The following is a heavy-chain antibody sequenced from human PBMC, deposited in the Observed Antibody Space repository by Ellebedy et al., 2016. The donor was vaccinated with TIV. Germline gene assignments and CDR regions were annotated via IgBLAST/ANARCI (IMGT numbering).Heavy chain of an antibody. CDR3: GINWRYPGYAFDI. D-gene: IGHD1-20*01. J-gene: IGHJ3*02. CDR1: GHSFSNNW. CDR2: IFPGDSDA. Sequence: GESLKISCKGSGHSFSNNWIGWVRQMPGKDLEWMGIIFPGDSDARYGPSFQGQVTISADKSINTVYLQWSSLKASDTAMYYCGINWRYPGYAFDIWGQGTMVTVSS. V-gene: IGHV5-51*01.